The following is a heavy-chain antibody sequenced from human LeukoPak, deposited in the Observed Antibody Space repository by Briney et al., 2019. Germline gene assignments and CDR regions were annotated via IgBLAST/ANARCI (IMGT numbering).Heavy chain of an antibody. Sequence: GGSLRLSCAASGFTFSSYGMHWVRQAPGKGLEWVAFIRYDGSNKYYADSVKGRFTVSRDNSKNTLYLQVNSLRAEDTAIYYCARIRDGYNDAYDIWGQGTVVTVPS. CDR2: IRYDGSNK. J-gene: IGHJ3*02. CDR3: ARIRDGYNDAYDI. V-gene: IGHV3-30*02. CDR1: GFTFSSYG. D-gene: IGHD5-24*01.